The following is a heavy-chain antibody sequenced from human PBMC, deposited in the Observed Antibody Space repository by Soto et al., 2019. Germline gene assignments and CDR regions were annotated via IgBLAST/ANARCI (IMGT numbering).Heavy chain of an antibody. V-gene: IGHV1-69*06. CDR1: GGTFSSYA. Sequence: QVQLVQSGAEVKKPGSSVKVSCKASGGTFSSYAISCVRQAPGQGLEWMGGIIPIFGTANYAQKFQGRVTITADKSTSTAYMELCSLRSEDTAVYYCARDPVGATTWFDPWGQGTLVTVSS. J-gene: IGHJ5*02. CDR3: ARDPVGATTWFDP. D-gene: IGHD1-26*01. CDR2: IIPIFGTA.